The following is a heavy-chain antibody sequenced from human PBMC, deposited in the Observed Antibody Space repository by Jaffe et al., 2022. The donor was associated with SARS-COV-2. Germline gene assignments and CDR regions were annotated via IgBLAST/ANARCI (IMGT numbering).Heavy chain of an antibody. V-gene: IGHV3-23*01. CDR2: ISGSGGST. Sequence: EVQLLESGGGLVQPGGSLRLSCAASGFTFSSYAMSWVRQAPGKGLEWVSAISGSGGSTYYADSVKGRFTISRDNSKNTLYLQMNSLRAEDTAVYYCAKVISRDSTRGGEYYFDYWGQGTLVTVSS. J-gene: IGHJ4*02. CDR1: GFTFSSYA. CDR3: AKVISRDSTRGGEYYFDY. D-gene: IGHD3-16*01.